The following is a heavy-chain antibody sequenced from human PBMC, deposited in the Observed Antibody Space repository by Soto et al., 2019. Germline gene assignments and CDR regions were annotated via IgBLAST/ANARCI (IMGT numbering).Heavy chain of an antibody. D-gene: IGHD6-6*01. CDR2: ISYSGST. V-gene: IGHV4-61*01. CDR1: GGSVSSGSYY. CDR3: ARGGGSSRWGMDV. J-gene: IGHJ6*02. Sequence: PSETLSLTCTVSGGSVSSGSYYWSWIRQPPGKGLEWIGYISYSGSTNYNPSLKSRVTISEVTSKNQFSLKLSRLRSDDTAVYYCARGGGSSRWGMDVWGQGTTVTVSS.